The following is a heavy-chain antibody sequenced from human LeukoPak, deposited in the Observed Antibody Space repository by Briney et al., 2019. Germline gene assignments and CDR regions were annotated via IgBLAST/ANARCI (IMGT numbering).Heavy chain of an antibody. CDR2: IYTSGST. D-gene: IGHD3-16*01. V-gene: IGHV4-61*02. J-gene: IGHJ4*02. Sequence: PSETLSLTCTVSGGSISSGSYYWSWLRQPAGTGLEWIGRIYTSGSTNYNPSLKSRVTISVDTSKNQFSLKLSSVTAADTAVYYCARRAYDQGDYWGQGTLVTVSS. CDR3: ARRAYDQGDY. CDR1: GGSISSGSYY.